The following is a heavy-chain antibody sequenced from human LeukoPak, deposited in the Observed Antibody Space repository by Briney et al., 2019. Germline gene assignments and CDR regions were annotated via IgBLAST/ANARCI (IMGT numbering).Heavy chain of an antibody. D-gene: IGHD3-22*01. V-gene: IGHV3-23*01. CDR3: ARDWFDYYDSSGYSPDY. CDR2: ISSGGDYT. J-gene: IGHJ4*02. Sequence: RGSLRLSCAASGFTFSSYAMSWVRQAPGGGLEWVSAISSGGDYTNSADSVKGRFTISRDNSRNTLYLQMNSLRAEDTAVYYCARDWFDYYDSSGYSPDYWGQGTLVTVSS. CDR1: GFTFSSYA.